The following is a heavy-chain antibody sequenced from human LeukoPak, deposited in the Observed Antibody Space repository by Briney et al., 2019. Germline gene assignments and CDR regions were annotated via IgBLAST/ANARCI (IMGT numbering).Heavy chain of an antibody. V-gene: IGHV1-46*01. CDR3: ARDAGGPSYYYGMDV. CDR1: GYTFTSYY. Sequence: GASVKVSCKASGYTFTSYYMHWVRQAPGQGLEWMGIINPSGGSTSYAQKFQGRVTMTRDTSTSTVYMELSSLRSEDTAVYYCARDAGGPSYYYGMDVWGKGTTVTVPS. D-gene: IGHD2-15*01. CDR2: INPSGGST. J-gene: IGHJ6*04.